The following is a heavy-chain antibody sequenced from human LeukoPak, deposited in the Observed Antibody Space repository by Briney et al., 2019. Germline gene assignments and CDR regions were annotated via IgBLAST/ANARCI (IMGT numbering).Heavy chain of an antibody. CDR3: ARAVGPFDI. J-gene: IGHJ3*02. Sequence: GGSLRLSCAASGFTFSTYGMHWVRQAPGKGLEWVAVIWFDGSIKYYADSVKGRFTISRDNSKNTLYLQMNSLRAVDTAVYYCARAVGPFDIWGQGTIVIVSS. CDR2: IWFDGSIK. CDR1: GFTFSTYG. V-gene: IGHV3-33*01.